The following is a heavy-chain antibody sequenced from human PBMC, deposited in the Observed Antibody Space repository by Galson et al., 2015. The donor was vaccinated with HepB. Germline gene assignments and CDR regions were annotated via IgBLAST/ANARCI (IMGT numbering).Heavy chain of an antibody. CDR2: ISADNGNA. J-gene: IGHJ3*02. Sequence: SVKVSCKASGYSFITYGVSWVRQAPGQRLEWMGWISADNGNAKYAEKFQSRVIMTTDRSTNTVHMELRSLRFDDTAVYYCARDRVPRLYCSGSGGGCYTDAFDTWGQGTLVSVSS. CDR3: ARDRVPRLYCSGSGGGCYTDAFDT. D-gene: IGHD2-21*01. V-gene: IGHV1-18*01. CDR1: GYSFITYG.